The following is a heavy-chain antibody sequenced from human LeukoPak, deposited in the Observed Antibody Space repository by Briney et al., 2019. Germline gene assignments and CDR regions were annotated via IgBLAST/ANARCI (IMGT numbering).Heavy chain of an antibody. V-gene: IGHV3-66*02. D-gene: IGHD5-24*01. CDR3: ARSSRDVDAFDI. CDR1: GFTVSSNY. J-gene: IGHJ3*02. CDR2: IYSGGST. Sequence: GGSLRLSCAASGFTVSSNYMNWVRQAPGKGLEWVSVIYSGGSTYYADSVKGRFTISRDNSKNTLYVQTNSLRAEDTAVYYCARSSRDVDAFDIWGQGTMVTVSS.